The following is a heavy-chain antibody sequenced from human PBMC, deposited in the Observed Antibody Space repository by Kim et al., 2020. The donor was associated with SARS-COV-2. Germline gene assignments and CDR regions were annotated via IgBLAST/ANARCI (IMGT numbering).Heavy chain of an antibody. CDR1: GGSFSGYY. V-gene: IGHV4-34*01. CDR3: ARGLPYYYDSSGSYYFDY. Sequence: SETLSLTCAVYGGSFSGYYWSWIRQPPGKGLEWIGEINHSGSTNYNPSLKSRVTISVDTSKNQFSLKLSSVTAADTAVYYCARGLPYYYDSSGSYYFDYWGQGTLVTVSS. J-gene: IGHJ4*02. CDR2: INHSGST. D-gene: IGHD3-22*01.